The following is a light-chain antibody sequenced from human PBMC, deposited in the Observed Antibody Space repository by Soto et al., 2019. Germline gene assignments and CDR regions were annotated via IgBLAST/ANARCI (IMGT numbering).Light chain of an antibody. J-gene: IGKJ5*01. CDR2: WAS. V-gene: IGKV4-1*01. CDR3: QQYYTTPGT. Sequence: DIVMTQSPDSLAVSLGERATINCKSSQSVFYSSNNKNYLAWYQHKPGHPPKLLIYWASNRESGVPDRFSGSGSGTDFTLTISSLQAADVAVYYCQQYYTTPGTFGQGTRLESK. CDR1: QSVFYSSNNKNY.